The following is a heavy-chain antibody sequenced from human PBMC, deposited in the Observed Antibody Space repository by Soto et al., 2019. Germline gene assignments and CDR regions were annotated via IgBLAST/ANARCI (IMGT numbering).Heavy chain of an antibody. D-gene: IGHD2-15*01. V-gene: IGHV4-59*02. CDR2: TSHSGST. J-gene: IGHJ3*02. Sequence: QVQLQGSGPGLVKPSETLSLTCTVFGGSVTTYYWTWIRQPPGKGLEWIGFTSHSGSTNYNPSLKSRVTMSVDTSKNQFSLKLMSVTAADTAVYYCVTGYGSSASDAFDIWDRGTMVTVSS. CDR3: VTGYGSSASDAFDI. CDR1: GGSVTTYY.